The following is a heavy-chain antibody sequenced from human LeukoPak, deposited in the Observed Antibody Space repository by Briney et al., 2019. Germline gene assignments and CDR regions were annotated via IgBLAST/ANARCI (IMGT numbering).Heavy chain of an antibody. CDR3: AKERGPILYSSGCLDY. CDR2: ITGGGEST. V-gene: IGHV3-23*01. D-gene: IGHD6-19*01. CDR1: GFTFEASA. Sequence: PGGSLRLSCAASGFTFEASAMSWVRQAPGKGLEWVAVITGGGESTYYADSVKGRFTISRDNSKKTLFLQVNSLRAEDTAVYYCAKERGPILYSSGCLDYWGQGTLVTVSS. J-gene: IGHJ4*02.